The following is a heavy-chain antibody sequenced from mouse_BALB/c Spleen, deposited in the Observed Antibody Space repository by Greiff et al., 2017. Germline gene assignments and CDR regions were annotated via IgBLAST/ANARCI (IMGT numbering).Heavy chain of an antibody. CDR2: ISYSGRT. Sequence: EVKLLESGPGLVKPSQSLSLTCTVTGYSITSDYAWNWIRQLPGNKLVWMGYISYSGRTRYNPPLKSRISITRDTSKNQFFLQLNSVPPQDTATYYCARYDYAACFAYWGQGTLVTVSA. D-gene: IGHD2-4*01. V-gene: IGHV3-2*02. CDR3: ARYDYAACFAY. J-gene: IGHJ3*01. CDR1: GYSITSDYA.